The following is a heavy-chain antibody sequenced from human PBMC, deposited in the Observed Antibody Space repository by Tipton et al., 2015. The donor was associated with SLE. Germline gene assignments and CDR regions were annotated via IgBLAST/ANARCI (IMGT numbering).Heavy chain of an antibody. CDR3: ARGNGFASYYFAS. V-gene: IGHV4-34*01. CDR1: GGSFSGYY. Sequence: TLSLTCAVYGGSFSGYYWSWIRQPPGKGLEWIGEINHSGSTNYNPSLKSRVTISVDTSKNQFSLRLSSVTAADTAIYYCARGNGFASYYFASGAQGPLVPVPS. J-gene: IGHJ4*02. D-gene: IGHD3-3*01. CDR2: INHSGST.